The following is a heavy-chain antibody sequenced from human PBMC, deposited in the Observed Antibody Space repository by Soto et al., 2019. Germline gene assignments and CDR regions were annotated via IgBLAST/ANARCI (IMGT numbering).Heavy chain of an antibody. CDR3: AHSRSYYYGSGSYYLDY. CDR2: IYWDDDK. V-gene: IGHV2-5*02. J-gene: IGHJ4*02. Sequence: QITLKESGPTLVKPTQTLTLTCTFSGFSLSTSGVGVGWIRQPPGKALEWLALIYWDDDKRYSPSLKSRLTITKDTSKNQVVLTMTNMDPVDTATYYCAHSRSYYYGSGSYYLDYWGQGTLVTVSS. CDR1: GFSLSTSGVG. D-gene: IGHD3-10*01.